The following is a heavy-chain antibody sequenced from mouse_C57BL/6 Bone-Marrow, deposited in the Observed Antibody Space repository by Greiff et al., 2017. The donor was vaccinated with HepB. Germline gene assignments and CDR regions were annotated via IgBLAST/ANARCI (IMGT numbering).Heavy chain of an antibody. J-gene: IGHJ4*01. CDR3: ALCTAYYAMDY. D-gene: IGHD1-2*01. CDR2: IRSKSNNYAT. Sequence: EVKLVESGGGLVQPKGSLKLSCAASGFSFNTYAMNWVRQAPGKGLEWVARIRSKSNNYATYYADSVKDRFTISRDDSESMLYLQMNNLKTEDTAMYYCALCTAYYAMDYWGQGTSVTVSS. CDR1: GFSFNTYA. V-gene: IGHV10-1*01.